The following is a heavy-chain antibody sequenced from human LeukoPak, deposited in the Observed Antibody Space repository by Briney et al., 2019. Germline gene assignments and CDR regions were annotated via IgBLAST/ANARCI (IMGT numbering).Heavy chain of an antibody. CDR1: GYTFTCYY. V-gene: IGHV1-2*02. D-gene: IGHD3-3*01. CDR3: ARDWSVGIRDDY. Sequence: ASVKVSCKASGYTFTCYYIHWVRQAPGQGLEWMGWIYPNSGGTNYARRFRGRVTMTRDTSITTAYMELSRLRSDDTAVYYCARDWSVGIRDDYWGQGTLVTVSS. CDR2: IYPNSGGT. J-gene: IGHJ4*02.